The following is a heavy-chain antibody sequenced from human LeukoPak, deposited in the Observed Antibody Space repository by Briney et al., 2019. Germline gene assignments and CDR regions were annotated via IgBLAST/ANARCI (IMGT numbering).Heavy chain of an antibody. CDR3: ARGGAVAGLIDY. V-gene: IGHV3-66*01. CDR1: GFIVTNNY. CDR2: IYTGGST. J-gene: IGHJ4*02. D-gene: IGHD6-19*01. Sequence: GGSLRLSCAASGFIVTNNYMTWVRLAPGKGLEWISVIYTGGSTYYADSVKGRFTISRDNSKNTLYLQMSSLRAEDTGIYYCARGGAVAGLIDYWGQGTLVTVSS.